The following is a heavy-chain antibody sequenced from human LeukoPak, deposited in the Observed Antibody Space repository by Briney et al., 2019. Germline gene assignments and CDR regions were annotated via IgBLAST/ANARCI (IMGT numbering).Heavy chain of an antibody. D-gene: IGHD3-22*01. CDR2: IYYSESH. J-gene: IGHJ4*02. Sequence: SETLSLTCTVSGGSISSGGYYWSWIPQHPGKGLEGIGYIYYSESHYYTPSLKRRLTISVDTSKNQFSLKLSSVTAADTAVYYCARDLNYDSSGGFDYWGQGTLVTVSS. CDR1: GGSISSGGYY. CDR3: ARDLNYDSSGGFDY. V-gene: IGHV4-31*03.